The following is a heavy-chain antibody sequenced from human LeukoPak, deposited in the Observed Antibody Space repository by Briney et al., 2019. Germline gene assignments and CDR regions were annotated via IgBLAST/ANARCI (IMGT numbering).Heavy chain of an antibody. J-gene: IGHJ4*02. CDR2: ISSSTNTI. D-gene: IGHD3-3*01. V-gene: IGHV3-48*04. CDR3: ARAQPYYDFWSGYLGPYYFDY. Sequence: PGGSLRLSCEVSGFPFTLYNMNWVRQAPGKGLEWLSYISSSTNTIYYADSVKGRFTISRDNAKNSLYLQMNGLGAEDTAVYYCARAQPYYDFWSGYLGPYYFDYWGQGTLVTVSS. CDR1: GFPFTLYN.